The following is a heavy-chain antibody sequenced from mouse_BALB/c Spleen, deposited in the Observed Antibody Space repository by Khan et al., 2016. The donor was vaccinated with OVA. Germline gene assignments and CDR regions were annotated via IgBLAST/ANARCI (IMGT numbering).Heavy chain of an antibody. V-gene: IGHV1-5*01. CDR3: TRRNWDVAWFAY. D-gene: IGHD4-1*01. CDR2: IYPGNTDT. J-gene: IGHJ3*01. CDR1: GYTFTSYW. Sequence: EVQLQQSGTVLARPGASVKMSCKASGYTFTSYWMHWVKQRPGQGLEWIGDIYPGNTDTNYKQKFKGKATLTAVTSTSTAYMELSSLTNEDSAVYYFTRRNWDVAWFAYWGQGTLVTVSA.